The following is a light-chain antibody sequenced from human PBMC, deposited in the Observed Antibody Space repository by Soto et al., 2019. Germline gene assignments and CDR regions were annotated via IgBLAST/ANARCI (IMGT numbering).Light chain of an antibody. V-gene: IGKV3-15*01. J-gene: IGKJ4*01. CDR2: GAS. CDR1: QSVSRT. Sequence: EILMTQSPATLSVSPGERAALSCRASQSVSRTLAWYQQKPGQAHRLLIHGASSRATGVPARFSGSGSGTEFTLTIRNLQSGDFAVYYCKQYNDWPLTFGGGTKVDI. CDR3: KQYNDWPLT.